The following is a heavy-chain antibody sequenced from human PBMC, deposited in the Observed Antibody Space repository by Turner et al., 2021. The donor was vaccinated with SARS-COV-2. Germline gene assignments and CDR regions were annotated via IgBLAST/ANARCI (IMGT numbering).Heavy chain of an antibody. D-gene: IGHD6-19*01. V-gene: IGHV4-39*01. Sequence: QLQLQESGPGLVKPSETLSLTCTVSCGSISSSSYYWGWIRQPPGKGLEWIGSIYYSGSTYYNPSLKSRVTISVDTSKNQFSLKLNSVTAADTAVYYCASPGGNSGWFFAYDIWGQGTMVTVSS. CDR2: IYYSGST. J-gene: IGHJ3*02. CDR3: ASPGGNSGWFFAYDI. CDR1: CGSISSSSYY.